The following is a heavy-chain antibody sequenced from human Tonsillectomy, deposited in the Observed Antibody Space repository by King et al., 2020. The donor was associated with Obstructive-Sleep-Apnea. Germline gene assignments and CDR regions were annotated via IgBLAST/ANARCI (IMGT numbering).Heavy chain of an antibody. J-gene: IGHJ4*02. CDR3: ARVYYGDYEDY. Sequence: QLQESGPGLVKPSQTLSLTCTVSGGSISSGDYYWSWIRQPPGKGLDWIGYIFYSGSTYYNPSLNIRVTISVDTSKNQFPLKLSSVTAADTAVYYCARVYYGDYEDYWGQGTLVTVSS. V-gene: IGHV4-30-4*01. CDR1: GGSISSGDYY. D-gene: IGHD4-17*01. CDR2: IFYSGST.